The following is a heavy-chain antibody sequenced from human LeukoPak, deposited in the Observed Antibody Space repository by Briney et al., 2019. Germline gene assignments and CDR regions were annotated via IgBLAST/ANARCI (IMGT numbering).Heavy chain of an antibody. J-gene: IGHJ4*02. CDR2: IYHSGST. D-gene: IGHD6-13*01. V-gene: IGHV4-59*12. Sequence: SETLSLTCTVSGGSISSYYWSWIRQPPGKGLEWIGYIYHSGSTYYNPSLKSRVTISVDRSKNQFSLKLSSVTAADTAVYYCARVEAAAVTFDYWGQGTLVTVSS. CDR1: GGSISSYY. CDR3: ARVEAAAVTFDY.